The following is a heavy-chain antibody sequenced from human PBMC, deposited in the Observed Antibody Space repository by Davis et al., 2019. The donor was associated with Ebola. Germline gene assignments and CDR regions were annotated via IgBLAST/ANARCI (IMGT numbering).Heavy chain of an antibody. CDR2: IDPSDSYT. D-gene: IGHD6-13*01. V-gene: IGHV5-10-1*01. J-gene: IGHJ4*02. CDR1: GYSFTSHW. CDR3: ARREYSSSWYYFDY. Sequence: GESLKISCKGSGYSFTSHWINWVRQMPGKGLEWMGRIDPSDSYTNYSPSFQGHVTISADKSISTAYLQWSSLKASDTAMYYCARREYSSSWYYFDYWGQGTLVTVSS.